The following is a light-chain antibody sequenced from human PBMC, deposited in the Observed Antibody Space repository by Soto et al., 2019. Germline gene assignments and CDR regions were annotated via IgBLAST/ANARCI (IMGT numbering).Light chain of an antibody. CDR2: GAS. CDR1: QRLSSN. V-gene: IGKV3-15*01. CDR3: QQYGSSPWT. J-gene: IGKJ1*01. Sequence: EIVLTQSPVTLSVSPGERVTLSCRASQRLSSNLAWYQQRPGQAPRLLIYGASIRATDIPARFIGSGSGTEFTLTISSLQSEDFAVYYCQQYGSSPWTFGQGTKVDIK.